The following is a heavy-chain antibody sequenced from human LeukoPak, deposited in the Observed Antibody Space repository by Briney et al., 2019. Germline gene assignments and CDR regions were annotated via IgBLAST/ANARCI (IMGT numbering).Heavy chain of an antibody. CDR2: IYYSGST. Sequence: SETLSLTCTVSGGSISSSSYYWGWIRQPPGKGLEWIGSIYYSGSTNYNPSLKSRVTISVDTSKNQFSLKLSSVTAADTAVYYCARGGLRYFAPYYYYMDVWGKGTTVTVSS. CDR1: GGSISSSSYY. J-gene: IGHJ6*03. V-gene: IGHV4-39*07. D-gene: IGHD3-9*01. CDR3: ARGGLRYFAPYYYYMDV.